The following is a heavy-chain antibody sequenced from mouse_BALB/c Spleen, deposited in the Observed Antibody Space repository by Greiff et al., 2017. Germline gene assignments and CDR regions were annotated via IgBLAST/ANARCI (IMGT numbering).Heavy chain of an antibody. Sequence: QVQLKESGPGLVAPSQSLSITCTVSGFSLTSYGVHWVRQPPGKGLEWLGVIWAGGSTNYNSALMSRLSISKDNSKSQVFLEMNSLQTDDTAMYYCAPLGYDAMDYWGQGTSVTVSS. CDR3: APLGYDAMDY. D-gene: IGHD2-14*01. CDR1: GFSLTSYG. J-gene: IGHJ4*01. CDR2: IWAGGST. V-gene: IGHV2-9*02.